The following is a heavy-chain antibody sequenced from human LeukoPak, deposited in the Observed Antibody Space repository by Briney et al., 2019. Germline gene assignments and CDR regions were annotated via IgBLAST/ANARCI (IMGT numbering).Heavy chain of an antibody. CDR3: AKFSKYSRNWPPGVAY. V-gene: IGHV3-11*04. Sequence: GGSLRLSCAASGFTFSDYYMSWIRQAPGKGLEWISYINTSGDTIYYVDSVKGRFTISRDNAKNSLYLQMNRLRAEDTAVYYCAKFSKYSRNWPPGVAYWGQGTLVTVSS. CDR1: GFTFSDYY. CDR2: INTSGDTI. D-gene: IGHD1-26*01. J-gene: IGHJ4*02.